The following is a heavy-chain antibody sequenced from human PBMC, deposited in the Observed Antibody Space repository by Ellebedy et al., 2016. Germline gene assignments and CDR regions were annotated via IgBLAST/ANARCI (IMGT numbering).Heavy chain of an antibody. J-gene: IGHJ4*02. CDR3: ARETPPDY. V-gene: IGHV3-7*01. D-gene: IGHD1-14*01. CDR2: IKQDGGDK. Sequence: GGSLRLSXAASGFTFSSYWMSWVRQAPGKGLEWVAHIKQDGGDKYYVDSVKGRFTISRDNAKTSLYLQMNSLRSDDTAIYYCARETPPDYWGQGTLVTVSS. CDR1: GFTFSSYW.